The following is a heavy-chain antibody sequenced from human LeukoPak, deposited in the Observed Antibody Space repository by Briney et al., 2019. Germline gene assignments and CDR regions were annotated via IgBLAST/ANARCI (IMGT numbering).Heavy chain of an antibody. V-gene: IGHV1-18*01. D-gene: IGHD6-6*01. Sequence: ASVQVSCKASGYTFTSYGISWVRQAPGQGLEWMGWISAYNGNTYYAQKLQGRVTMTTDTSTSTAYMELRSLRSDDTAVYYCARGPRYSSEDAFDIWGQGTMVTVSA. CDR2: ISAYNGNT. CDR1: GYTFTSYG. J-gene: IGHJ3*02. CDR3: ARGPRYSSEDAFDI.